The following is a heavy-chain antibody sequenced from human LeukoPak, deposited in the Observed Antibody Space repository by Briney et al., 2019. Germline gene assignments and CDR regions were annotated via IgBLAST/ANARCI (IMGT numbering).Heavy chain of an antibody. CDR3: ARALRDAFDI. CDR2: ISSSGTTL. CDR1: GFTFGDYY. V-gene: IGHV3-11*01. Sequence: KPGGSLRLSCAASGFTFGDYYMGWVSQAPGKGMEWVSYISSSGTTLLYTDSVKGRFTISRDNAQNSLYLQLNSLRAGDTAVYYCARALRDAFDIWGQGTMVTVSS. J-gene: IGHJ3*02.